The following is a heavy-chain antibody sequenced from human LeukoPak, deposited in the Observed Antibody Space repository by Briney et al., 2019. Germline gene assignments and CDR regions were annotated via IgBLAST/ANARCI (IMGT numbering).Heavy chain of an antibody. CDR1: GGTFRGND. D-gene: IGHD3-22*01. CDR3: SILLQYYPHFDY. V-gene: IGHV4-34*08. Sequence: PETLSLTCAVYGGTFRGNDWSRLRQTQGKGLEGIGVSNHSVCTNYYPSLKSRVNMSVDTPKNQFSLKLISVTAADTAVYYCSILLQYYPHFDYWGQGTRDTVSS. CDR2: SNHSVCT. J-gene: IGHJ4*02.